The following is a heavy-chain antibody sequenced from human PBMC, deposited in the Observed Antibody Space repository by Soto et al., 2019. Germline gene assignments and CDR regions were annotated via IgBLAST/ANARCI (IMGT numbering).Heavy chain of an antibody. CDR2: IKSKSDGETA. V-gene: IGHV3-15*01. CDR3: TTIVLVPFDH. CDR1: GFTFTNAW. J-gene: IGHJ4*02. D-gene: IGHD3-22*01. Sequence: GGSLRLSCRTSGFTFTNAWMNWVRLTPGNGLEWVGRIKSKSDGETAEYAAPVKGSFIISWDDSTDTLYLEMNSLTSKDSAVYYYTTIVLVPFDHWGQGVLVTVSS.